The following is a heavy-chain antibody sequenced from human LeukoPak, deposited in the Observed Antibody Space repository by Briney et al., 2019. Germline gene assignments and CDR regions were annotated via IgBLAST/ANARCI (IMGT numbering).Heavy chain of an antibody. D-gene: IGHD5-12*01. V-gene: IGHV1-18*01. J-gene: IGHJ5*02. Sequence: ASVKVSCKASGGTFSSYGISWVRQAPGQGLEWMGWISAYNGNTNYAQKLQGRVTMTTDTSTSTAYMELRSLRSDDTAVYYCARVVVRNIVVRWFDPWGQGTLVTVSS. CDR2: ISAYNGNT. CDR1: GGTFSSYG. CDR3: ARVVVRNIVVRWFDP.